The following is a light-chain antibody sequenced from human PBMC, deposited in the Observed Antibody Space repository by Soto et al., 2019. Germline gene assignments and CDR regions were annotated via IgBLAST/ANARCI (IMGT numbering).Light chain of an antibody. Sequence: EIVMTQSPDTLSVSPGERATLSCRASQRISSNLAWYQQKSGQAPRLLIYGASTRATGVPARFGGSGSETDFTLTISNLQSEDCAVYYCQHYNNWPPYTFGQGTKVEIK. CDR1: QRISSN. CDR2: GAS. V-gene: IGKV3D-15*01. J-gene: IGKJ2*01. CDR3: QHYNNWPPYT.